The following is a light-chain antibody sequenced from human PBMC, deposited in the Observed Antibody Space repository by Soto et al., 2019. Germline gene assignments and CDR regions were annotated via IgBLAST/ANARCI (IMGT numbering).Light chain of an antibody. CDR1: QSVSFY. CDR2: DTS. CDR3: QQRNDWPPAT. V-gene: IGKV3-11*01. J-gene: IGKJ4*01. Sequence: VLTQSPATLSLSPGERATLSCRASQSVSFYLAWYQQKPGQAPRLLIYDTSKRAPGIPARSSGSGSGTDFTLTITSVEPEDFAVYYCQQRNDWPPATFGGGTKVEIK.